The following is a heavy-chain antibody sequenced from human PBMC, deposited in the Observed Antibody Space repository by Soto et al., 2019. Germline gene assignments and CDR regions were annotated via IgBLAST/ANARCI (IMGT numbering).Heavy chain of an antibody. J-gene: IGHJ5*02. CDR2: IYHSGST. CDR1: GGSISSGGYS. Sequence: QLQLQESGSGLVKPSQTLSLTCAVSGGSISSGGYSWSWIRQPPGKGLEWIGYIYHSGSTYYNPSLKSRVTISEDRPKNQFSLKLSSVTAADTPVYYGARGDSSGYYYGWFAPWGQGPLVPVSS. D-gene: IGHD3-22*01. CDR3: ARGDSSGYYYGWFAP. V-gene: IGHV4-30-2*01.